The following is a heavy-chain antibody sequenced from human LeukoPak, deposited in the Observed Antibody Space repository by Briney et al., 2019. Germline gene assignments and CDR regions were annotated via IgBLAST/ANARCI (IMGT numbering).Heavy chain of an antibody. CDR1: GFTFTSSA. V-gene: IGHV1-58*01. J-gene: IGHJ6*02. D-gene: IGHD2-15*01. CDR3: AAGYCSGGSCYPYYYYGMDV. Sequence: GASVKVSCKASGFTFTSSAVQWVRQARGQRLEWIGWIVVGSGNTNYAQKLQERVTITRDMSTSTAYMELSSLRSEDTAVYYCAAGYCSGGSCYPYYYYGMDVWGQGTTVTVSS. CDR2: IVVGSGNT.